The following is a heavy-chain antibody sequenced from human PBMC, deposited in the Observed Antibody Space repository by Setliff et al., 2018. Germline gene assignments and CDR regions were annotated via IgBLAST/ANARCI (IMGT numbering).Heavy chain of an antibody. J-gene: IGHJ4*02. Sequence: ASVKVSCKTSGYTFNDYGIAWVRQAPGQGLEWMGWISAHTGNTYYTPKLHDRVTMTTDASTSTAYMELRGLTSDDTAVYYCSRLVRYCSKTTCQTASGAELWGQGTLVTVSS. CDR2: ISAHTGNT. V-gene: IGHV1-18*01. D-gene: IGHD2-8*01. CDR1: GYTFNDYG. CDR3: SRLVRYCSKTTCQTASGAEL.